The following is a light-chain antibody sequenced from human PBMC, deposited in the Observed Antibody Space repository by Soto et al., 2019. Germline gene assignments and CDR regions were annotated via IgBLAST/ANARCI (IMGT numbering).Light chain of an antibody. CDR1: QSVSNN. Sequence: VLTQSPGTLSLSPGERATLSCRASQSVSNNYLAWYQQKPGQAPRLLIYGASTRATGISARFSGSGSGTEFTLTISSLQSEDFAVYYCQQYNNWPPYTFGQGTKVDIK. CDR2: GAS. CDR3: QQYNNWPPYT. J-gene: IGKJ2*01. V-gene: IGKV3-15*01.